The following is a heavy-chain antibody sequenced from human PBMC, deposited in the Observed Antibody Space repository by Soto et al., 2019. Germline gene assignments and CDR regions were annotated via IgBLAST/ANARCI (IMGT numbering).Heavy chain of an antibody. CDR2: IFSNDER. CDR3: ARLVADPYYYYYGLDV. V-gene: IGHV2-26*03. Sequence: KESGPVLVKATETLTLTCNISGFSLTTGRMGVSWIRQSPGKALEWLAHIFSNDERSYKSSLQTRLTISDETSKGQVVLTMTDVDPLDTATYYCARLVADPYYYYYGLDVWGPGTTVTVSS. CDR1: GFSLTTGRMG. J-gene: IGHJ6*02.